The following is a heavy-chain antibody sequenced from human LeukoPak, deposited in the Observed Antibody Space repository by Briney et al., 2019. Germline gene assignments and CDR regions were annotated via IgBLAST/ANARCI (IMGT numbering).Heavy chain of an antibody. J-gene: IGHJ4*02. Sequence: SETLSLTCTVSGGSISSGGYYWSWIHQHPEKGLEWIGYIYYSGSTYYNPSLKSRVTISVDTSKNQFSLKLSSVTAADTAVYYCARARGSGYPLAYFDYWGQGTLVTVSS. CDR3: ARARGSGYPLAYFDY. D-gene: IGHD3-22*01. CDR2: IYYSGST. CDR1: GGSISSGGYY. V-gene: IGHV4-31*03.